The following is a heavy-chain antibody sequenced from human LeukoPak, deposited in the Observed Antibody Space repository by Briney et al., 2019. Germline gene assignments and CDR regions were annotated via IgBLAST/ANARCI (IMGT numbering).Heavy chain of an antibody. D-gene: IGHD6-19*01. CDR1: GFTFSSYA. CDR2: ITGSGGST. Sequence: PGGSLRLSCAASGFTFSSYAVSWVRQAPGRGLEWVSGITGSGGSTYYADSVKGRFTISRDNSKSTLFLQMNSLRAEDTAIYYCAKKSVADVPPLHWGQGTLVTVSS. J-gene: IGHJ4*02. V-gene: IGHV3-23*01. CDR3: AKKSVADVPPLH.